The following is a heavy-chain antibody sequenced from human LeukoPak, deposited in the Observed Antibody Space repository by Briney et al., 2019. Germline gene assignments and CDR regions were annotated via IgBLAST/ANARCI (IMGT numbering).Heavy chain of an antibody. Sequence: KPSETLSLTCTVSGVSISSSNYYWGWIRQPPGKGLEWIVYITYSGSNYENPSIKRRITIRVDTTKNQFSLKLSSVTAADTAVYYCARTILDFWSGYQPFDYWGQGTLVTVSS. CDR2: ITYSGSN. CDR3: ARTILDFWSGYQPFDY. V-gene: IGHV4-39*07. CDR1: GVSISSSNYY. J-gene: IGHJ4*02. D-gene: IGHD3-3*01.